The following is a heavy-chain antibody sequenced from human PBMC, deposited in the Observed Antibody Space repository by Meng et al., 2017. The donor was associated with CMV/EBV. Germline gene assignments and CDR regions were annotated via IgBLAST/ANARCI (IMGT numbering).Heavy chain of an antibody. D-gene: IGHD4-17*01. CDR1: GLRISKYW. Sequence: VVVGGGLAQPGGSLRLSCAAAGLRISKYWMSWVRQAPGKGLEWVANIKKDGSEKYYVYSVKGRFSISRDNADNSLYLQMNNLRAEDTAVYYCRLGHYSQDWGQGTLVTVSS. J-gene: IGHJ4*02. V-gene: IGHV3-7*02. CDR3: RLGHYSQD. CDR2: IKKDGSEK.